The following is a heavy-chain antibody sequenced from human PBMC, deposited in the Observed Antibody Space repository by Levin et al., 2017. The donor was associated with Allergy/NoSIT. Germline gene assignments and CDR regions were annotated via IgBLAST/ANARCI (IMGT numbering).Heavy chain of an antibody. CDR3: ARLVGATTGGVPDAFDI. D-gene: IGHD1-26*01. Sequence: LSLTCAASGFTFSTYSMSWVRQAPGKGLEWVASISGSTKYIYHAASVKGRFTISRDNAKNSLSLQMNSLRTEDTAVYYCARLVGATTGGVPDAFDIWGQGTMVTVSS. CDR1: GFTFSTYS. V-gene: IGHV3-21*01. J-gene: IGHJ3*02. CDR2: ISGSTKYI.